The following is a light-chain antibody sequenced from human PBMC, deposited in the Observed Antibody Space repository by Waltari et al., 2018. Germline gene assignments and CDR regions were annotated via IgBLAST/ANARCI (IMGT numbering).Light chain of an antibody. Sequence: DIQMTKSPSSLSASVGDRVTITCRPSQSIDKFLNWYQKKPGKAPDLLIYAASTLQTGVPSRFSGSGSGTDFTLTITSLHPEDFATYYCQPTYTSLAWTFGQGTKVEIK. CDR1: QSIDKF. CDR3: QPTYTSLAWT. J-gene: IGKJ1*01. CDR2: AAS. V-gene: IGKV1-39*01.